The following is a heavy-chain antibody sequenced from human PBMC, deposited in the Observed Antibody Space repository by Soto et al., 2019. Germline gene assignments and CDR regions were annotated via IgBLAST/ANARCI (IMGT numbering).Heavy chain of an antibody. CDR1: GYTFTTYG. CDR3: ARGRYGDY. Sequence: QVHLVQSGAEVKKPGASVKVTCKGSGYTFTTYGITWVRQAPGQGLEWMGWISAHNGNTNYAQKLQGRVTVTRDTSTSTAYMELRSLRSDDTAVYYCARGRYGDYWGQGALVTVSS. V-gene: IGHV1-18*01. D-gene: IGHD1-1*01. J-gene: IGHJ4*02. CDR2: ISAHNGNT.